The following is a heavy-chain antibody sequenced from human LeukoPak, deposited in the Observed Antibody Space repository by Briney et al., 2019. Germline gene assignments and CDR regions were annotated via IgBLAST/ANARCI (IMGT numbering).Heavy chain of an antibody. CDR3: ARDINAYGDSPSDY. V-gene: IGHV3-48*03. Sequence: GGSLRLSCAASGFTFSSYEMNWVRQAPGKGLEWVSHISSSGNTIYYTDSVKGRFTISRDNSKNLLYLQMNSLKAEDTAIYYCARDINAYGDSPSDYWGQGTLVTVSS. CDR1: GFTFSSYE. CDR2: ISSSGNTI. D-gene: IGHD4-17*01. J-gene: IGHJ4*02.